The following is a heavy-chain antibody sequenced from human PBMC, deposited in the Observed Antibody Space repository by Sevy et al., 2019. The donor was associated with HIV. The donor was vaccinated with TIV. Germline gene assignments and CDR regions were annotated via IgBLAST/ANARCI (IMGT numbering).Heavy chain of an antibody. CDR1: GFTFSSYA. CDR2: ISYDGSNK. V-gene: IGHV3-30-3*01. J-gene: IGHJ6*02. Sequence: GGSLRLSCAASGFTFSSYAMHWVRQAPGKGLEWVAVISYDGSNKYYADSVKGRFTISRDNSKNTLYLQMNSLRAEDTAVYYCSGSGWYGDYYYGMDVWGQGTTVTVSS. D-gene: IGHD6-19*01. CDR3: SGSGWYGDYYYGMDV.